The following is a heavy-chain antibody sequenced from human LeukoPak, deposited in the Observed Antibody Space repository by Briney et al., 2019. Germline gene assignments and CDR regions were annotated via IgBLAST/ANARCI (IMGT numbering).Heavy chain of an antibody. Sequence: GGALRLSRVQSGFTFITYGMHCGRQAPGKGREWVAFIRSDGGDKSYSGSVMGRITIFKDNSKNTLYLQMNTLRAEDTAVYYCGQHYSSSDYWGQGTLVTVSS. V-gene: IGHV3-30*02. CDR3: GQHYSSSDY. D-gene: IGHD3-22*01. CDR2: IRSDGGDK. CDR1: GFTFITYG. J-gene: IGHJ4*02.